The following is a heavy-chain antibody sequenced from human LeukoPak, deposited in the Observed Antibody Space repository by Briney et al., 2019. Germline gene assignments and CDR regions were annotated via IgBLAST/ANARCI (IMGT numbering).Heavy chain of an antibody. CDR3: ARDASRGFDT. D-gene: IGHD5-24*01. J-gene: IGHJ4*02. V-gene: IGHV3-7*01. Sequence: GGSLRLSCAPSGFTFSRYWMTWVRQTPEKGLEWVASTKDDGRQKYYVDSVKGRFTVSRDNAKNSAYLQMDSLRVEDTALYYCARDASRGFDTWGQGTLVTVSS. CDR2: TKDDGRQK. CDR1: GFTFSRYW.